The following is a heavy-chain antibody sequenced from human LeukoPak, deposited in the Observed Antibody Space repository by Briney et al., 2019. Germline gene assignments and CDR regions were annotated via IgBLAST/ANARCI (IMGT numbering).Heavy chain of an antibody. CDR1: GYTFTGYY. CDR3: ARGGDSRSWRFDP. J-gene: IGHJ5*02. Sequence: GASVKVSCKASGYTFTGYYMHWVRQAPGQGLEWMGRINPNSGGTNYAQKFQGRVTMTRDTSISTAYMELSRLRSDDTAVYYCARGGDSRSWRFDPWGQGTLVTVSS. V-gene: IGHV1-2*06. CDR2: INPNSGGT. D-gene: IGHD6-13*01.